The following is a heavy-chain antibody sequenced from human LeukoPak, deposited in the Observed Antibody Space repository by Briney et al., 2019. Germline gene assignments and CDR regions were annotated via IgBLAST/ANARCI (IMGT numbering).Heavy chain of an antibody. J-gene: IGHJ6*03. CDR1: GFTFSNYS. CDR3: ARDPYSGAYGDTYYYYMDV. CDR2: ITTSSSYT. D-gene: IGHD1-26*01. Sequence: GGSLRLSCAVSGFTFSNYSMNWVRQAPGKGLEWISSITTSSSYTFYADSVKGRFTISRDNARNSLYLQMNSLTAEDTAVYYCARDPYSGAYGDTYYYYMDVWGKGTTVTISS. V-gene: IGHV3-21*01.